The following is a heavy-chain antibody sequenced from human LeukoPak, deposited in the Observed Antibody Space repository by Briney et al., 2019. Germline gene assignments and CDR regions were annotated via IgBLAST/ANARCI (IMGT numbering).Heavy chain of an antibody. CDR1: GYTFTSYY. D-gene: IGHD5-18*01. Sequence: ASVKVSCKASGYTFTSYYMHWVRQAPGQGLEWMGRINPNSGGTNYAQKFQGRVTMTRDTSISTAYMELSRLRSDDTAVYYCARVYTAMELFDYWGQGTLVTVSS. J-gene: IGHJ4*02. CDR3: ARVYTAMELFDY. V-gene: IGHV1-2*06. CDR2: INPNSGGT.